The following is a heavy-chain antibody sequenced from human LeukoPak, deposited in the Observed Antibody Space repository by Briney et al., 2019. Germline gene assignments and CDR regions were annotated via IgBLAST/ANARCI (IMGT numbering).Heavy chain of an antibody. CDR2: INHSGST. CDR1: GGSFSGYY. Sequence: SETLSLTCAVYGGSFSGYYWSWIRQPPGKGLEWIGEINHSGSTNYNPSLKSRVTISVDTSKNQFSLKLSSVTAADTAVYYCARGPYCSGGSCYSSRYYYYMDVWGKGTTVTVSS. J-gene: IGHJ6*03. D-gene: IGHD2-15*01. CDR3: ARGPYCSGGSCYSSRYYYYMDV. V-gene: IGHV4-34*01.